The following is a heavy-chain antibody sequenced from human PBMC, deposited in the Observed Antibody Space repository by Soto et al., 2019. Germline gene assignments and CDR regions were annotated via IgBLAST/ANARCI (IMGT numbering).Heavy chain of an antibody. CDR1: GYTFTSYA. V-gene: IGHV1-3*01. J-gene: IGHJ4*02. CDR2: INAGNGNT. Sequence: GASVKVSCKASGYTFTSYAMHWVRQAPGQRLEWMGWINAGNGNTKYSQKFQGRVTITRDTSASTAYMELSSLRSEDTAVYYCARDLLGATHGFDYWGQGTLVTVSS. CDR3: ARDLLGATHGFDY. D-gene: IGHD1-26*01.